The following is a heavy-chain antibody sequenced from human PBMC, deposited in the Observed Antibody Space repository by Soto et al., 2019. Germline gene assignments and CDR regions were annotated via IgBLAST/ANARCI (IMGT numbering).Heavy chain of an antibody. J-gene: IGHJ6*02. D-gene: IGHD2-2*01. CDR3: ARTTHPLNGISSSCSAGDYYYYGMDV. CDR2: IVWADDK. Sequence: SGTTLVNPTQPLTLTCTFSGFSLSTSGMCVSWIRHPPGKALECLARIVWADDKYYNTSLKTRVTISKDTYKNQVVLTMNNMDPVDTATYYCARTTHPLNGISSSCSAGDYYYYGMDVWGQGTTVIVSS. V-gene: IGHV2-70*11. CDR1: GFSLSTSGMC.